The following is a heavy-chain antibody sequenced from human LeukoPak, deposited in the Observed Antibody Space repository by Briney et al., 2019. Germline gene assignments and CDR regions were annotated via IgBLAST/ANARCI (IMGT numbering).Heavy chain of an antibody. Sequence: ASVKVSRKVSGYTLTELSMHWVRQAPGKGLEWMGGFDPEDGETIYAQKFQGRVTMTEDTSTDTAYMELSSLRSEDTAVYYCATSVKGGVVNSYYYYYMDVWGKGTTVTVSS. V-gene: IGHV1-24*01. CDR3: ATSVKGGVVNSYYYYYMDV. D-gene: IGHD3-3*01. J-gene: IGHJ6*03. CDR1: GYTLTELS. CDR2: FDPEDGET.